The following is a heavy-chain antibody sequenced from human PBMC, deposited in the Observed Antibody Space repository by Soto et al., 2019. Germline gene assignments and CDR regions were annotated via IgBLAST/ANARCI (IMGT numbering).Heavy chain of an antibody. CDR2: IYYSGST. Sequence: PSGTLSLTCTVSGGTISSGGYYWSWIRQHPGKGLEWIGYIYYSGSTYYNPSLKSRVTISVDTSKNQFSLKLSSVTAADTAVYYCAXDLQRLYRGWYYFDYWGQGTLVTVSS. J-gene: IGHJ4*02. CDR1: GGTISSGGYY. D-gene: IGHD6-19*01. CDR3: AXDLQRLYRGWYYFDY. V-gene: IGHV4-31*03.